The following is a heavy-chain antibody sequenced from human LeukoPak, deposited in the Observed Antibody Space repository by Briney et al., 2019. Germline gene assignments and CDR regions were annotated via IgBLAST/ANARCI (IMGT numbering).Heavy chain of an antibody. CDR3: ARGVVWGSYRDLFDY. Sequence: SVKVSCKASGGTFSSYAISWVRQAPGQGLEWMGGIIPIFGTANYAQKFQGRVTITADESTSTAYMELSSLRSEDTAVYYCARGVVWGSYRDLFDYWGQGTLVTVSS. J-gene: IGHJ4*02. CDR1: GGTFSSYA. V-gene: IGHV1-69*13. D-gene: IGHD3-16*02. CDR2: IIPIFGTA.